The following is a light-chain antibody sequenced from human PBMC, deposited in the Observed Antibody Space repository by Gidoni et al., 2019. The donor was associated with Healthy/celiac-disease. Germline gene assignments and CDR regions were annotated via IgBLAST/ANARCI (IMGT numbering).Light chain of an antibody. J-gene: IGKJ1*01. CDR1: QRVSSSY. V-gene: IGKV3-20*01. CDR3: QQYGSSPLT. Sequence: VLTQSPGTLSLSTGERATLSCRASQRVSSSYLAWYQQKPGQAPRLLIYGASSRATGIPDRFSGSGSGTDFTLTISRLEPEDFAVYYCQQYGSSPLTFGQGTKVEIK. CDR2: GAS.